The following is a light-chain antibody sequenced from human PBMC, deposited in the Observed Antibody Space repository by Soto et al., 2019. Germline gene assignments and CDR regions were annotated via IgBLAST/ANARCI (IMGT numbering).Light chain of an antibody. CDR1: QNINTY. Sequence: DIQMTQSPSSLSASVGDRFTMTCQASQNINTYLNWYQQRPGQAPKLLIYDASMLDPGVRSRFSGSVAGTEFPYTIDSLQPEDSASYSCQQYDDPALMFGGGTNVDI. CDR3: QQYDDPALM. CDR2: DAS. V-gene: IGKV1-33*01. J-gene: IGKJ4*02.